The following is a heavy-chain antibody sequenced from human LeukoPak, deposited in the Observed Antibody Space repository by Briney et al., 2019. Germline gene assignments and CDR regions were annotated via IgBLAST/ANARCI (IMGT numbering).Heavy chain of an antibody. CDR2: ISSSGSTI. J-gene: IGHJ4*02. CDR3: AKDWAYYYDNYGLDY. D-gene: IGHD3-22*01. CDR1: GFTFSDYY. Sequence: NPGGSLRLSCAASGFTFSDYYTSWIRQAPGKGLEWVSYISSSGSTIDYADSVRGRFAISRDNAKNSLYLQMNSLRAEDTALYYCAKDWAYYYDNYGLDYWGQGTLVTVSS. V-gene: IGHV3-11*04.